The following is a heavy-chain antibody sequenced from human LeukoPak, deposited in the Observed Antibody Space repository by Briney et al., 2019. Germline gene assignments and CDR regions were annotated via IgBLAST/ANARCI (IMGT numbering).Heavy chain of an antibody. CDR1: GGSISSYY. Sequence: SETLSLTCTVSGGSISSYYWSWIRQPAGKGLEWIGRIYTSGSTNYDPSLKSRVTISVDTSKNQFSLKLSSVTAADTAVYDCARGLGYCSGGSCYWFDPWGQGTLVTVSS. V-gene: IGHV4-4*07. CDR3: ARGLGYCSGGSCYWFDP. CDR2: IYTSGST. D-gene: IGHD2-15*01. J-gene: IGHJ5*02.